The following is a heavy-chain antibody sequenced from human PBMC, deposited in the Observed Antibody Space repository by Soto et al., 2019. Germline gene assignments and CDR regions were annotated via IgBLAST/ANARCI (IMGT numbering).Heavy chain of an antibody. V-gene: IGHV3-53*01. CDR3: ATVAAAAHYFDY. CDR2: IYSGGST. Sequence: LGGSLRLSCAASGFTVSSNYMGVVRQAPGNGLEWVSVIYSGGSTYYADSVKGRFTISRDNSKNTLYLQMNSLRAEDTAVYYCATVAAAAHYFDYWGQGTLVTVSS. CDR1: GFTVSSNY. D-gene: IGHD6-13*01. J-gene: IGHJ4*02.